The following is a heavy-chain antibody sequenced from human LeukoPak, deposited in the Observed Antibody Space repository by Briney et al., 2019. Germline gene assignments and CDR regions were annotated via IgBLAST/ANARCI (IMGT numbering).Heavy chain of an antibody. CDR3: AELGYSFIRGV. V-gene: IGHV3-48*03. D-gene: IGHD3-10*02. Sequence: PGGSLRLSCAASGFTFSSYEMNWVRQAPGKGLEWVSYISSSGSTIYYADTVKGRFTISRDNAKNSLYLQMNSLRAEDTAVYYWAELGYSFIRGVWGKGTTVTISS. J-gene: IGHJ6*04. CDR1: GFTFSSYE. CDR2: ISSSGSTI.